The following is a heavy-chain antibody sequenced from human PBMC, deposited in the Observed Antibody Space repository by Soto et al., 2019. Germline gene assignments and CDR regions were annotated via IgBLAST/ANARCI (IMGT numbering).Heavy chain of an antibody. D-gene: IGHD3-22*01. J-gene: IGHJ6*02. CDR1: GGSFSGYY. CDR3: ARAEGEYYYDSSGQYYYYYCGMDV. Sequence: LSLTCAVYGGSFSGYYWSWIRQPPGEGLEWIGEINHSGSTNYNPSLKSRVTISVDTSKNQFSLKLSSVTAADTAVYYCARAEGEYYYDSSGQYYYYYCGMDVWGQGTTVTV. V-gene: IGHV4-34*01. CDR2: INHSGST.